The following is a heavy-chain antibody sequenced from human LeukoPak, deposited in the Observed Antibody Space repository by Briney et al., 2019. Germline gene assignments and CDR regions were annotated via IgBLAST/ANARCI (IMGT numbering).Heavy chain of an antibody. J-gene: IGHJ6*03. CDR1: GGSISSSSYY. V-gene: IGHV4-39*07. Sequence: SETLSLTCTVSGGSISSSSYYWGWIRQPPGKGLEWIGSIYYSGSTYYNPSLKSRVTISVDTSKNQFSLKLSSVTAADTAVYYCARGPDYYGSGRQGDYYYYYMDVWGKGTTVTVSS. D-gene: IGHD3-10*01. CDR2: IYYSGST. CDR3: ARGPDYYGSGRQGDYYYYYMDV.